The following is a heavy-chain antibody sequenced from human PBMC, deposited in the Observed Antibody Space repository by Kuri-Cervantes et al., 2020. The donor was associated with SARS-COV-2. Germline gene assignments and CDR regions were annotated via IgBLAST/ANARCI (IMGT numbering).Heavy chain of an antibody. D-gene: IGHD6-13*01. Sequence: GESLKISCAASGFTFSDYYMSWIRQAPWKGLEWVSYISSSSSYTNYADSVKGRFTISRDNAKNSLYLQMNSLRAEDTAVYYCARDSRYSSSWYLNDYWGQGTLVTVSS. CDR1: GFTFSDYY. CDR2: ISSSSSYT. V-gene: IGHV3-11*05. CDR3: ARDSRYSSSWYLNDY. J-gene: IGHJ4*02.